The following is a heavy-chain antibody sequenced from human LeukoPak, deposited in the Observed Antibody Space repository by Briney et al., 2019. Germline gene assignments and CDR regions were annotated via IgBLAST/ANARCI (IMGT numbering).Heavy chain of an antibody. J-gene: IGHJ4*02. CDR3: VRSGLDF. CDR2: ISWNSGSI. CDR1: GFTFDDYA. V-gene: IGHV3-9*01. D-gene: IGHD3-3*01. Sequence: PGGSLRLSCAASGFTFDDYAMHWVRQAPGKGLEWVSGISWNSGSIGYADSVKGRFTISRDNAKNSLYLQMNSLRAEDTAVYYCVRSGLDFWGRGTLVTVSS.